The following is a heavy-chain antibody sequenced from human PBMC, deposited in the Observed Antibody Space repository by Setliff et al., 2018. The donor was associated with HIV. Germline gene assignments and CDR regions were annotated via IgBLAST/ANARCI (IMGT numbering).Heavy chain of an antibody. V-gene: IGHV3-30*04. CDR3: ARDPFLAQGFWSGYYSDY. D-gene: IGHD3-3*01. CDR1: GFTFSIYA. CDR2: ISYDGSYE. Sequence: GSLRLSCAASGFTFSIYAMRWVRQAPGKGLEWVAFISYDGSYEYYADSVKGRFTISRDNSKNTLYLQMNGLRAEDTAVYYCARDPFLAQGFWSGYYSDYWGQGTLVTVSS. J-gene: IGHJ4*02.